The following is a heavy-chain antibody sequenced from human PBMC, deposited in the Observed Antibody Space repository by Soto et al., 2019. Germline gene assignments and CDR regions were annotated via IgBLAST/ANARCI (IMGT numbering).Heavy chain of an antibody. V-gene: IGHV1-58*01. CDR3: AAGAYDFWSGYSRFDY. CDR1: GFTFTSSA. Sequence: SVKVSCKAAGFTFTSSAVQWVRQALGQRLEWIGWIVVGSGNTNYAQKFQERVTITRDMSTSTAYMELSSLRSEDTAVYYCAAGAYDFWSGYSRFDYWGQGTLVTVSS. CDR2: IVVGSGNT. D-gene: IGHD3-3*01. J-gene: IGHJ4*02.